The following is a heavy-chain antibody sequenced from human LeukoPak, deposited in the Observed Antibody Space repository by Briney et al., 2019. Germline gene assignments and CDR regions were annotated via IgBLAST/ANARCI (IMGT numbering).Heavy chain of an antibody. CDR2: INSKTDGGTT. D-gene: IGHD6-6*01. CDR3: ARVEYSSSVLDY. V-gene: IGHV3-15*01. J-gene: IGHJ4*02. Sequence: PGGSLTLTCAASGFTFSNAWMSWVRQAPGKGLEWVGRINSKTDGGTTDYAAPVKGRFTISRDDSKNTLYLQMNSLRAEDTAVYYCARVEYSSSVLDYWGQGTLVTVSS. CDR1: GFTFSNAW.